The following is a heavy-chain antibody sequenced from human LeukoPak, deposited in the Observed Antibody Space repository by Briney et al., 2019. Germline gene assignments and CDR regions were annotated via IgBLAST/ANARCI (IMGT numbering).Heavy chain of an antibody. Sequence: QPGRSLRLSCAASGFTFSSYAMHWVRQAPGKGLEWVAVISYDGSNKYYADSVKGRFTISRDNSKNTLYLQMNSLRAEDTAVYYCALGYCSSTSCGPFDYWGQGTLVTVSS. D-gene: IGHD2-2*01. CDR3: ALGYCSSTSCGPFDY. J-gene: IGHJ4*02. CDR1: GFTFSSYA. CDR2: ISYDGSNK. V-gene: IGHV3-30-3*01.